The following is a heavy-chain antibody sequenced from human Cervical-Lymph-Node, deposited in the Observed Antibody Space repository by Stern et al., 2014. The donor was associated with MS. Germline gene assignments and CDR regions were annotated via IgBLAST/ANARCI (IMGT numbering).Heavy chain of an antibody. CDR1: GFTFSSYG. V-gene: IGHV3-30*18. Sequence: VQLVESGGGVVQPGRSLRLSCAASGFTFSSYGMHWVRQAPGKGLEWVAVISYDGSNKYYADSVKGRFTISRDNSKNTLYLQMNSLRAEDTAVYYCAKDLGRSSGWYGPADYWGQGTLVTVSS. J-gene: IGHJ4*02. CDR2: ISYDGSNK. D-gene: IGHD6-19*01. CDR3: AKDLGRSSGWYGPADY.